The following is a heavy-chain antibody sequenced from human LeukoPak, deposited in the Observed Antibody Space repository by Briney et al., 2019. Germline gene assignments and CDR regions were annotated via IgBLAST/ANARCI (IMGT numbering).Heavy chain of an antibody. Sequence: PSETLSLTCAVYGGSFSGYYWSWIRQPPGKGLEWVGEINHSGSTNYNPSLKSRVTIPVDTSKNQFSLKLSSVTAADTAVYYCSRGLSWNYRYYFDYWGQGTLVTVSS. V-gene: IGHV4-34*01. CDR2: INHSGST. J-gene: IGHJ4*02. CDR1: GGSFSGYY. D-gene: IGHD1-7*01. CDR3: SRGLSWNYRYYFDY.